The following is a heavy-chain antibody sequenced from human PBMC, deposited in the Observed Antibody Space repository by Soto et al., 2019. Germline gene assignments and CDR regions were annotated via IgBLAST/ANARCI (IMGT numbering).Heavy chain of an antibody. CDR1: GFTFSSYS. CDR2: ISSSSSYI. D-gene: IGHD6-6*01. Sequence: GGSLRLSCAASGFTFSSYSMNWVRQAPGKGLEWVSSISSSSSYIYYADSVKGRFTISRDNAKNSLYLQVNSLRAEDTAVYYCARASIAARPRYFQHWGQGTLVTVSS. J-gene: IGHJ1*01. V-gene: IGHV3-21*01. CDR3: ARASIAARPRYFQH.